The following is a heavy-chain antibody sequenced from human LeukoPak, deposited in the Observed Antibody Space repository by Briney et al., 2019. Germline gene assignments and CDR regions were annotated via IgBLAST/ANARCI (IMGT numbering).Heavy chain of an antibody. D-gene: IGHD6-19*01. J-gene: IGHJ4*02. Sequence: PGGSLRLSCAASGFTFSSYSMNWVRQAPGKGLEWVSSISSSSSYIYYADSVKGRFTISRDNAKNSLYLQMNSLRAEDTALYYCAKDMGHSTVAGKGFDYWGQGTLVTVSS. V-gene: IGHV3-21*04. CDR3: AKDMGHSTVAGKGFDY. CDR1: GFTFSSYS. CDR2: ISSSSSYI.